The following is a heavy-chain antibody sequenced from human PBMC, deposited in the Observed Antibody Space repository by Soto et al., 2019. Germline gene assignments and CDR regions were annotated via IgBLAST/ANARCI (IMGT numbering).Heavy chain of an antibody. CDR1: GFTFSSYG. CDR3: ARSVGPGIAVAGALY. Sequence: QVQLVESGGGVVQPGRSLRLSCAASGFTFSSYGMHWVRQAPGKGLEWVAVIWYDGSNKYYADSVKGRFTISRDNSKNTLYLQMNRLRAEDTVVYYCARSVGPGIAVAGALYWGQGTLVTVSS. CDR2: IWYDGSNK. V-gene: IGHV3-33*01. D-gene: IGHD6-19*01. J-gene: IGHJ4*02.